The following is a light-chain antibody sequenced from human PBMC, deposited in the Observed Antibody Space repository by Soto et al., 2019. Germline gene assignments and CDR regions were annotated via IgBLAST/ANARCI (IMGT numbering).Light chain of an antibody. J-gene: IGLJ2*01. CDR2: EVS. Sequence: QSALTQPASVSGSPGQSITISCTGSGRDIGAYDYVSWYQQHPGKAPKLMIYEVSNRPSGVSNRFSGSKSGNTASLTISGLQAEDEADYYCTSYTSSSTDADVVFGGGTKVTVL. CDR1: GRDIGAYDY. V-gene: IGLV2-14*01. CDR3: TSYTSSSTDADVV.